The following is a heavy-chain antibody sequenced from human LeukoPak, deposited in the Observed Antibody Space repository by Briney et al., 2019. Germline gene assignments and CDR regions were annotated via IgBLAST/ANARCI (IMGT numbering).Heavy chain of an antibody. CDR2: IIPIFGTA. J-gene: IGHJ6*03. Sequence: EASVKVSCKASGGTFSSYAISWVRQAPGQGLEWMGGIIPIFGTANYAQKFQGRVTITTDESTSTAYMELSSLRSEDTAVYYCARGRFDTLGYYYMDVWGKGTTVTVSS. V-gene: IGHV1-69*05. CDR1: GGTFSSYA. D-gene: IGHD3-16*01. CDR3: ARGRFDTLGYYYMDV.